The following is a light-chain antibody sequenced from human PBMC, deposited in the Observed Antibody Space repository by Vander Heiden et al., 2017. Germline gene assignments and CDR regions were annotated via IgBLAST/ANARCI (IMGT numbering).Light chain of an antibody. V-gene: IGKV3-20*01. CDR2: GPS. J-gene: IGKJ4*02. Sequence: EIVLTQSLGTLSSSPGERATLSGRASQTVRSNYLAWYQQRPGEAPRPLFYGPSSTAAGIPDRCIASGAAADVTLLIRSLEPEDFAVDYCRQYGSTPPRTFGGGTKVEIK. CDR1: QTVRSNY. CDR3: RQYGSTPPRT.